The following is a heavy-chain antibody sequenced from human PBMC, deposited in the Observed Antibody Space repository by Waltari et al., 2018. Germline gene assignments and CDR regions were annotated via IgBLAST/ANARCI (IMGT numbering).Heavy chain of an antibody. Sequence: VQLLESGGGLVQSGGSLRLSCAASGFTFRSYAMNWVRQAPGEGVEWVSGSSGSGGSTDYADSLKGRFTISRDNSKNTLYLQMNNLRVEDTAVYYCASSLYGDYTQIWGRVFDYWGQGTLVTVSS. V-gene: IGHV3-23*01. CDR3: ASSLYGDYTQIWGRVFDY. J-gene: IGHJ4*02. D-gene: IGHD4-17*01. CDR2: SSGSGGST. CDR1: GFTFRSYA.